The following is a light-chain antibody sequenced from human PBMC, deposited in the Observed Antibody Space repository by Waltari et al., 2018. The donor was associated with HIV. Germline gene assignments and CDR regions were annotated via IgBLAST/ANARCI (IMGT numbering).Light chain of an antibody. CDR2: DVT. CDR1: ASDFGDYNY. V-gene: IGLV2-14*03. CDR3: SSYARNSPWL. Sequence: QSVLTQPASVSGAPGHSITISCPGTASDFGDYNYVSWYQQLPGKAPKLVIYDVTRRPSGISHRFSGSRSGTTASLTISELQAEDEADYYCSSYARNSPWLFGGGTKLTV. J-gene: IGLJ2*01.